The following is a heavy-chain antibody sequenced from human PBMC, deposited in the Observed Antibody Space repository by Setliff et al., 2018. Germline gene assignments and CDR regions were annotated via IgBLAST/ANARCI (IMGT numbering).Heavy chain of an antibody. V-gene: IGHV3-21*01. J-gene: IGHJ4*02. D-gene: IGHD4-17*01. CDR3: ARLRKDYGDYYYFDY. Sequence: GGSLRLSCAASGFTFSSYSMNWVRQAPGKGLEWVSSISSSSSYISYADSVKGRFTISRDNAKNSLYLQMNSLRAEDTAVYYCARLRKDYGDYYYFDYWGQGTLVTVSS. CDR2: ISSSSSYI. CDR1: GFTFSSYS.